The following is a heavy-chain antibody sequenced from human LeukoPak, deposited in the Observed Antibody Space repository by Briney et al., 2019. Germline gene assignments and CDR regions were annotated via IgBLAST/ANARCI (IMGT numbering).Heavy chain of an antibody. J-gene: IGHJ4*02. V-gene: IGHV3-66*01. CDR2: IYSGGST. Sequence: PGGSLRLSCAASGFTVSSNYMSWVRQAPGKGLEWVSVIYSGGSTYYADSVKGRFTISRDNSKNTLYLQMNSLRAEDTAVYYCAREEGYSYGLFDYWGQGTLVTVSS. CDR1: GFTVSSNY. CDR3: AREEGYSYGLFDY. D-gene: IGHD5-18*01.